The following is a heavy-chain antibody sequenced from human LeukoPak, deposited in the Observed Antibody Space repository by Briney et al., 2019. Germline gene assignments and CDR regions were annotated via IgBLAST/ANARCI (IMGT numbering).Heavy chain of an antibody. CDR2: ISAYNSNT. CDR3: ASSSYYYYMDV. Sequence: ASVKVSCKTSGYTFTHYGISWVRQAPGQGLEWMGWISAYNSNTNYAQNFQGRVTITTDTSTSTVYMELRSLRSDDTAIYYCASSSYYYYMDVWGKGTAVTVSS. J-gene: IGHJ6*03. CDR1: GYTFTHYG. V-gene: IGHV1-18*01.